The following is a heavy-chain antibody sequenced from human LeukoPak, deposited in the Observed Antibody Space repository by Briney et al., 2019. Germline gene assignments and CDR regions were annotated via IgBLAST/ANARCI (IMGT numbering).Heavy chain of an antibody. V-gene: IGHV3-23*01. Sequence: GGSLRLSCAASGVTFSNYGMSWVRQAPGKGLEWVSSIIGSGSRTYYAGSVKGRFTISRDNSKDTLYLQMNSLRAEDTAVYYCVRELEGGLGDYWGQRTQVTVSS. D-gene: IGHD2-15*01. CDR2: IIGSGSRT. CDR1: GVTFSNYG. CDR3: VRELEGGLGDY. J-gene: IGHJ4*02.